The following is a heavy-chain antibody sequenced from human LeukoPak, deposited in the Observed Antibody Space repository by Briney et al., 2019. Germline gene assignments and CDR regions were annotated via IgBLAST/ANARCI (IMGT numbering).Heavy chain of an antibody. CDR2: INHSGST. J-gene: IGHJ6*03. CDR3: ARPYRTAAGYYYYYYMDV. V-gene: IGHV4-34*01. D-gene: IGHD6-13*01. Sequence: SETLSLTCSVSGGSISSYYWSWIRQPPGKGLEWIGEINHSGSTNYNPSLKSRVTISIDTSKNQFSLKLSSVTAADTAVYYCARPYRTAAGYYYYYYMDVWGKGTTVTISS. CDR1: GGSISSYY.